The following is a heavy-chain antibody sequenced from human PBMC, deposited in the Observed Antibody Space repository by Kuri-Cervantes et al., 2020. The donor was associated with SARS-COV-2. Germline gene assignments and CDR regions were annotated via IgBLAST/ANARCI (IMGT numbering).Heavy chain of an antibody. J-gene: IGHJ5*02. CDR3: AGELINWFDP. CDR1: GFTFSSYA. D-gene: IGHD2-8*01. V-gene: IGHV3-30-3*01. CDR2: ISYDGSNK. Sequence: GESLKISCAASGFTFSSYAMHWVRQAPGKGLEWVAVISYDGSNKYYADSVKGRFTISGDNSKNTLYLQMNSLRAEDTAVYYCAGELINWFDPWGQGTLVTVSS.